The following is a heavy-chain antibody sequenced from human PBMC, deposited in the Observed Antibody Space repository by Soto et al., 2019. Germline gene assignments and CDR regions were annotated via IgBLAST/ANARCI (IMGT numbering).Heavy chain of an antibody. Sequence: GSLILSCAASVVTVSSGSMSWVRQAPGKGLEWFSAISGSGGGTYYADAVKGRFTISRDNSKNTLYLQMNILRAEDTAVYYCAKSEDIVGATLPDYWGQGTLVTVSS. J-gene: IGHJ4*02. CDR2: ISGSGGGT. CDR3: AKSEDIVGATLPDY. V-gene: IGHV3-23*01. CDR1: VVTVSSGS. D-gene: IGHD1-26*01.